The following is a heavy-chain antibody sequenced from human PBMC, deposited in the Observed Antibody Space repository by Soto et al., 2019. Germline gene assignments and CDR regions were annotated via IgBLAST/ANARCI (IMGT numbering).Heavy chain of an antibody. CDR2: ISSSSTI. J-gene: IGHJ3*02. D-gene: IGHD2-21*01. V-gene: IGHV3-48*02. Sequence: GGSLRLSCAASGFTFSSYSMNWVRQAPGKGLEWVSYISSSSTIYYADSVKSRFTISRDNAKNSLYLQMNSLRDEDTAVYYCARDRIVVARYDAFDIWGQGTMVTVSS. CDR1: GFTFSSYS. CDR3: ARDRIVVARYDAFDI.